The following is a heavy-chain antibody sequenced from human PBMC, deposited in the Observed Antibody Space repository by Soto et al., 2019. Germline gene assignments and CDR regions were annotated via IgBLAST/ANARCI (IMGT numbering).Heavy chain of an antibody. D-gene: IGHD2-2*01. J-gene: IGHJ4*02. CDR1: GGSFSGYY. CDR3: ARGRPSYWSSTSCYRRGGSLFDY. CDR2: INHSGST. V-gene: IGHV4-34*01. Sequence: SSETLSLTCAVYGGSFSGYYWSWIRQPPGKGLEWIAEINHSGSTNYNPSLKSRVTISVDTSKNQFSLKLSSVTAADTAVYYCARGRPSYWSSTSCYRRGGSLFDYWGQGTLVTVSS.